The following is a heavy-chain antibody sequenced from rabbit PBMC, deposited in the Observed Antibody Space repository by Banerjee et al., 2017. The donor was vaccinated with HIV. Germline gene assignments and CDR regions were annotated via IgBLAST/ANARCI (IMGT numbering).Heavy chain of an antibody. D-gene: IGHD1-1*01. V-gene: IGHV1S28*01. J-gene: IGHJ4*01. CDR1: GFDFSTYG. CDR2: ITYGGSA. Sequence: LEESGGDLVKPGGSLKLSCKASGFDFSTYGVNWVRQAPGKGLEWIGYITYGGSASYAGGVKARSTISRHNAQNTLYLQLNSLTAADTATYFCVRGSISGTDYNLWGPGTLVTVS. CDR3: VRGSISGTDYNL.